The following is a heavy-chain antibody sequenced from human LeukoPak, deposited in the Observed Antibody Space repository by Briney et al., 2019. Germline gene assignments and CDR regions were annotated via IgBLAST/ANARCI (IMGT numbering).Heavy chain of an antibody. CDR3: ARNSAVATSRSWFNP. Sequence: PSETLSLTCSVFDGSISNYYWSWIRQPPGKGLEWIGYAYYSGSTTYNPSLESRVTISVDTSKNQFSLKLTAVTAADTAVYYCARNSAVATSRSWFNPWGQGTLVTVSS. CDR2: AYYSGST. J-gene: IGHJ5*02. V-gene: IGHV4-59*08. D-gene: IGHD6-19*01. CDR1: DGSISNYY.